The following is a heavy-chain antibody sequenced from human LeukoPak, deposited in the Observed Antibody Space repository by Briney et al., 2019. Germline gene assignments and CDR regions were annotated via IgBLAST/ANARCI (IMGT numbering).Heavy chain of an antibody. V-gene: IGHV1-18*01. CDR2: ISAYNGNT. CDR3: ARDGGYCSGGSCYPEIHGFDY. Sequence: ASVKVSCKASGYTFTSYGISWVRQAPGQGLEWMGWISAYNGNTNYAQKLQGIVTMTTDTSTSTAYMELRSLRSDDTAVYYCARDGGYCSGGSCYPEIHGFDYWGQGTLVTVSS. D-gene: IGHD2-15*01. CDR1: GYTFTSYG. J-gene: IGHJ4*02.